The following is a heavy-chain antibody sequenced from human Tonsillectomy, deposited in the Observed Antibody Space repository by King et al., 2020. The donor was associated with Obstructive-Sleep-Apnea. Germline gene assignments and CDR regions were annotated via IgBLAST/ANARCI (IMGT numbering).Heavy chain of an antibody. V-gene: IGHV3-66*01. CDR2: IYSAGSS. CDR3: TKVGQHLGFDP. Sequence: DVQLVQSGGGLVQPGGSLRLSCAASGFTVSGNYMSWVRQAPGKGLEWVSVIYSAGSSYYADSLRGRFTISRDFSKNTLYLQINSLRAEDTAVYYCTKVGQHLGFDPWGQGTLVTVSP. CDR1: GFTVSGNY. J-gene: IGHJ5*02. D-gene: IGHD2-21*01.